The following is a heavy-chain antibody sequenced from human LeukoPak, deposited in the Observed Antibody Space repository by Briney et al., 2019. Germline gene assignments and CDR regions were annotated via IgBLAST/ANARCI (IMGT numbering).Heavy chain of an antibody. J-gene: IGHJ6*02. CDR2: IIPILGIA. CDR3: ASSIGDCGGDCYSHYYYYYGMDV. Sequence: SVKVSCKAPGGTFSSYAISWVRQAPGQGLEWMGRIIPILGIANYAQKFQGRVTITADKSTSTAYMELSSLRSEDTAVYYCASSIGDCGGDCYSHYYYYYGMDVWGQGTTVTVSS. D-gene: IGHD2-21*02. V-gene: IGHV1-69*04. CDR1: GGTFSSYA.